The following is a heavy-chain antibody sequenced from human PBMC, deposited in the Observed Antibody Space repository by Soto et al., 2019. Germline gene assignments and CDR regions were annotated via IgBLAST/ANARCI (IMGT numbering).Heavy chain of an antibody. D-gene: IGHD3-16*01. CDR1: GITFSTYS. J-gene: IGHJ4*02. V-gene: IGHV3-21*01. Sequence: PGGSLRLSCAASGITFSTYSMGWVRQAPGKGLEWVSSISSTGSNIYYADSLKGRITISRDNAKKSLYLQMNNLRAEDTAVYYCARDGGLYHHDYWGKGTLVTVSS. CDR2: ISSTGSNI. CDR3: ARDGGLYHHDY.